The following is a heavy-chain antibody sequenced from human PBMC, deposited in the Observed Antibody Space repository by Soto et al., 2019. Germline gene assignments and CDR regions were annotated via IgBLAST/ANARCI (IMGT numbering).Heavy chain of an antibody. J-gene: IGHJ6*02. CDR3: ARELGYYYDSSGYFYGMDV. CDR1: GGTFSSYA. CDR2: IIPIFGTA. D-gene: IGHD3-22*01. V-gene: IGHV1-69*01. Sequence: QVQLVQSGAEVKKPGSSVKVSCKASGGTFSSYAISWVRQAPGQGLEWMGGIIPIFGTANYAQKFQGRVTITADESTSTAYMELSSLRSEDKAVYYCARELGYYYDSSGYFYGMDVWGQGTTVTASS.